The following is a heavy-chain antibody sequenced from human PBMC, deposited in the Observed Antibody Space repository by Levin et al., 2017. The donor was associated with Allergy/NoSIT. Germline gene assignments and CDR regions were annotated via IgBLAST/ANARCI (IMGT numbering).Heavy chain of an antibody. J-gene: IGHJ4*02. CDR2: ISYDGSNK. D-gene: IGHD6-19*01. CDR3: AKDVAVAGTADY. Sequence: GESLKISCAASGFTFSSYGMHWVRQAPGKGLEWVAVISYDGSNKYYADSVKGRFTISRDNSKNTLYLQMNSLRAEDTAVYYCAKDVAVAGTADYWGQGTLVTVSS. V-gene: IGHV3-30*18. CDR1: GFTFSSYG.